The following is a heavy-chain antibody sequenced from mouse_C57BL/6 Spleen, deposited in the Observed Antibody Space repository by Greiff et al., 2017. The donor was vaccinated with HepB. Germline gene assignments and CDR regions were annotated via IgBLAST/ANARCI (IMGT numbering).Heavy chain of an antibody. J-gene: IGHJ4*01. Sequence: QVQLKESGPGLVQPSQSLSITCTVSGFSLTSYGVHWVRQSPGKGLEWLGVIWSGGSTDYNAAFISRLSISKDNSKSQVFFKMNSLKADDTAIYYCARNNYGSSYDAMDYWGQGTSVTVSS. D-gene: IGHD1-1*01. CDR1: GFSLTSYG. CDR2: IWSGGST. CDR3: ARNNYGSSYDAMDY. V-gene: IGHV2-2*01.